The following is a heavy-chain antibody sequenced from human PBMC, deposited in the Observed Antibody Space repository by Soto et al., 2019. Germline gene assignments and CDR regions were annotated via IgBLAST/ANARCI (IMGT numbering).Heavy chain of an antibody. CDR1: GFSLSNARMG. CDR3: ARFVSNYDYVWGSYRDFDY. D-gene: IGHD3-16*02. J-gene: IGHJ4*02. Sequence: QVTLKESGPVLVKPTETLTLTCTVSGFSLSNARMGVSWIRQPPGKALEWLAHIFSNDEKSYSTSLKSRLTISKDTSKSQVVLTMTNMDPVDTATYYCARFVSNYDYVWGSYRDFDYWGQGTLVTVSS. CDR2: IFSNDEK. V-gene: IGHV2-26*01.